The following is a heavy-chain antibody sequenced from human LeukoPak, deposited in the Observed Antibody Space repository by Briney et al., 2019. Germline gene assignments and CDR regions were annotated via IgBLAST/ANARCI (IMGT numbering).Heavy chain of an antibody. CDR1: GGTFSSYA. J-gene: IGHJ1*01. V-gene: IGHV1-69*13. CDR3: ARAPGYYDSSGYPEYFQH. D-gene: IGHD3-22*01. CDR2: IIPIFGTA. Sequence: SVKVSCKASGGTFSSYAISWVRQAPGQGLEWMGGIIPIFGTANYAQKFQGRVTITADESTSTAYMELSSLRSEDTAVYYCARAPGYYDSSGYPEYFQHWGQGTLATVSS.